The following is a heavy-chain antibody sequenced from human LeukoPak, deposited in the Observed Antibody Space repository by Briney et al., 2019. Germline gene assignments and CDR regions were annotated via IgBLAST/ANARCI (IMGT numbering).Heavy chain of an antibody. CDR3: ARSLGGSGFISINWFDP. V-gene: IGHV4-34*01. D-gene: IGHD3-10*01. CDR1: GGSFSGYY. Sequence: SETLSLTCAVYGGSFSGYYWSWIRQPPGKGLEWIGEINHSGSTNYNPSLKSRVTISVDTSKNQFSLKLSSVTAADTAVYYCARSLGGSGFISINWFDPWGQGTLVIVSS. CDR2: INHSGST. J-gene: IGHJ5*02.